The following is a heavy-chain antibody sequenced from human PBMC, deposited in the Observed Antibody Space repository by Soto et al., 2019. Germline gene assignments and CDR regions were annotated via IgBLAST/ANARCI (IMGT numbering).Heavy chain of an antibody. D-gene: IGHD4-4*01. V-gene: IGHV4-4*02. CDR1: SGSVSSSNW. Sequence: QVQLQESGPGLVNPSGTLSLTCAVSSGSVSSSNWWTWVRQPPGKGLEWIGEIYHSGSTNYNPSLKSRVTISVDTSNNHFSLRLSSVTAADTAVYYCVRGGDYRFDYWGQGTLVTVSS. CDR2: IYHSGST. J-gene: IGHJ4*02. CDR3: VRGGDYRFDY.